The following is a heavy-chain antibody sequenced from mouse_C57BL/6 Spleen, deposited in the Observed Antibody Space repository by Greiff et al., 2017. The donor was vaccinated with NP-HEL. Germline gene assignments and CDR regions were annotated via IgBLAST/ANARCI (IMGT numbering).Heavy chain of an antibody. Sequence: QVQLQQSGPELVKPGASVKISCKASGYAFSSSWMNWVKQRPGQGLEWIGRIYPGDGDTNYNGKFKGKATLTADKSSSTAYMQLSSLTSEDSAVYFCARVDSSGYFDYWGQGTTLTVSS. V-gene: IGHV1-82*01. CDR3: ARVDSSGYFDY. CDR2: IYPGDGDT. D-gene: IGHD3-2*02. J-gene: IGHJ2*01. CDR1: GYAFSSSW.